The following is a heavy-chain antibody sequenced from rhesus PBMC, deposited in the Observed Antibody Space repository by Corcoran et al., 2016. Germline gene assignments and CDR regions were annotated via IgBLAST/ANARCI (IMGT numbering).Heavy chain of an antibody. D-gene: IGHD3-16*01. CDR2: IYGNTATT. Sequence: QVQLQESGPGLVKPSETLSLTCTASGGSISGYYYWNWISQPPGTGLEGIGGIYGNTATTYYNPSLKSRVTMSKDTSKNQFSRKLSSVTAADTAVYYCARANQSYYHFVDYWGQGVLVTVSS. V-gene: IGHV4-143*01. CDR3: ARANQSYYHFVDY. CDR1: GGSISGYYY. J-gene: IGHJ4*01.